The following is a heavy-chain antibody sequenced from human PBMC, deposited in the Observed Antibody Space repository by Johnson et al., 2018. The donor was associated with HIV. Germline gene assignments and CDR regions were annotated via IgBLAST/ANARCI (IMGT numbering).Heavy chain of an antibody. CDR2: ISYDGSNK. Sequence: QVQVVESGGGVVQPGRSLRLSCAASGFTFSSFDMHWVRQAPGKGLEWVAVISYDGSNKYYADSVKGRFTISRDNSKNTLYLQMNSLRADDTAVYYCARSRNYACDIWGQGTMVTVSS. J-gene: IGHJ3*02. V-gene: IGHV3-30*14. CDR3: ARSRNYACDI. CDR1: GFTFSSFD. D-gene: IGHD1-1*01.